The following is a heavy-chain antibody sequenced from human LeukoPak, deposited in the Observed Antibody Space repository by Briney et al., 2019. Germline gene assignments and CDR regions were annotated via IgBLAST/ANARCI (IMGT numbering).Heavy chain of an antibody. D-gene: IGHD3-10*01. CDR3: ARSGRGWFGESFDY. CDR2: MNPNSGNT. J-gene: IGHJ4*02. V-gene: IGHV1-8*01. Sequence: GASVKVSCKASGYTFTSYDINWVRQATGQGLEWMGWMNPNSGNTGYAQKFQGRVTMTRNTSISTAYMELSSLRSEDTAVYYCARSGRGWFGESFDYWGQGTLVTVSS. CDR1: GYTFTSYD.